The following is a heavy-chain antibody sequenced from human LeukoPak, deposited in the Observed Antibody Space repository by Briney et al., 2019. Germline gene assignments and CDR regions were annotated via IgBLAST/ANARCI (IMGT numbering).Heavy chain of an antibody. J-gene: IGHJ4*02. D-gene: IGHD1-1*01. CDR3: ARIGINWNDRFDY. CDR2: IFSTDKT. Sequence: PGGSLRLSCAASGITVSTNYMNWVRQAPGKGLEWVSVIFSTDKTNYADSVQGRFTISRDPSKNTVYLQMNSLRGEDTAVYYCARIGINWNDRFDYWGQGTLVTVSS. CDR1: GITVSTNY. V-gene: IGHV3-66*01.